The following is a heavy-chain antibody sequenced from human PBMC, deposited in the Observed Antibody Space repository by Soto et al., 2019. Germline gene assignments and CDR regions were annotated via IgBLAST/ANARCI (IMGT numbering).Heavy chain of an antibody. Sequence: ASVKVSCKVSGYTLTELSMHWVRQAPGKGLEWMGGFDPEDGETIYAQKFQGRVTMTEDTSTDTAYMELSSLRSEDTAVYYCATVNVLPKSSGDYYDMDVWGKGTTVTVSS. V-gene: IGHV1-24*01. J-gene: IGHJ6*03. D-gene: IGHD3-10*01. CDR1: GYTLTELS. CDR3: ATVNVLPKSSGDYYDMDV. CDR2: FDPEDGET.